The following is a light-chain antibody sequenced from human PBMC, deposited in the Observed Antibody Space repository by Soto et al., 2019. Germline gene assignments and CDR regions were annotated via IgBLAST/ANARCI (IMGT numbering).Light chain of an antibody. J-gene: IGKJ5*01. V-gene: IGKV3-11*01. Sequence: ESVVTQSPATLSLSPGERATLSRIVSRNVSSYLAWYQHKPGQSPQLLIYVASNRATGVPDRFSGSGSGTDFTLKISSVEPEDFAVYYCLQPRQSSTFGQGTRLEI. CDR1: RNVSSY. CDR2: VAS. CDR3: LQPRQSST.